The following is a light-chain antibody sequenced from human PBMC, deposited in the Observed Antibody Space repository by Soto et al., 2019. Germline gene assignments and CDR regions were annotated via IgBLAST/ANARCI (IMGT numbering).Light chain of an antibody. V-gene: IGKV3-20*01. J-gene: IGKJ1*01. Sequence: ILLTQSPASLSLSVGERATLSCRASQGISSYYLAWYQQRPGQAPRLLIYGASSRATGIPDRFSGGGSGTDFTLTISRLEPEDFAVYYCQQCGSSPWTFGQGTKVDIK. CDR3: QQCGSSPWT. CDR2: GAS. CDR1: QGISSYY.